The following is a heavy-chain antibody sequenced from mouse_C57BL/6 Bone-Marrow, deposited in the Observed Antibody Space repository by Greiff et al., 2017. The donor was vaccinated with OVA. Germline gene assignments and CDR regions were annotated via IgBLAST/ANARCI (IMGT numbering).Heavy chain of an antibody. CDR3: ARRDDGSLKDY. V-gene: IGHV1-26*01. Sequence: EVQLQQSGPELVKPGASVKISCKASGYTFTDYYMNWVKQSHGKSLEWIGDINPNNGGTSYNQKFKGKATLTVDKSSSTAYMELRSLTSEDSAVYYCARRDDGSLKDYWGQGTTLTVSS. CDR1: GYTFTDYY. CDR2: INPNNGGT. J-gene: IGHJ2*01. D-gene: IGHD2-3*01.